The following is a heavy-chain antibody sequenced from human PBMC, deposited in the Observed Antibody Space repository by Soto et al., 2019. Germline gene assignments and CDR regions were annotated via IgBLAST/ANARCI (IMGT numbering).Heavy chain of an antibody. J-gene: IGHJ4*02. CDR1: GFPFSSYS. V-gene: IGHV3-48*01. CDR3: ARDRLRGTLDY. Sequence: GGSLRLSCAASGFPFSSYSMNWVRQAPGKGLEWVSYISSSSSTIYYADSVKGRFTISRDNAKNSLYLQMNSLRAEDTAVYYCARDRLRGTLDYWGQGTLVTVSS. CDR2: ISSSSSTI. D-gene: IGHD3-16*01.